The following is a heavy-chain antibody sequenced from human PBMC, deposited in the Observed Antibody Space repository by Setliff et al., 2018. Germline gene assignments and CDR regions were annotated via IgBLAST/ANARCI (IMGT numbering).Heavy chain of an antibody. D-gene: IGHD4-4*01. CDR3: AREGPESDSSGYMDV. CDR2: IYHSGSS. J-gene: IGHJ6*03. Sequence: PSETLSLTCTVSGGSINSMSYYWGWIRQPPGKGLEWIGSIYHSGSSYYNPSLKSRVTMSVDPSKNHFSLKVTSVTVADTAVYYCAREGPESDSSGYMDVWGQGTTVTVSS. V-gene: IGHV4-39*07. CDR1: GGSINSMSYY.